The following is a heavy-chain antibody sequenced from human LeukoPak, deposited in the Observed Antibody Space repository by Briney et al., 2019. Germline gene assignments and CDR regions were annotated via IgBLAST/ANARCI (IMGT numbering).Heavy chain of an antibody. D-gene: IGHD3-9*01. V-gene: IGHV4-39*07. J-gene: IGHJ4*02. Sequence: SETLSLTCTVSGGSIINSSYYWGWIRQPPGKGLQWIGNIYYRGSTYYNPSLKSRVTISINTSKNQLSLNLSSVTAADTAVYYCATADFDWLLSGNWGQGTLVTVSS. CDR3: ATADFDWLLSGN. CDR2: IYYRGST. CDR1: GGSIINSSYY.